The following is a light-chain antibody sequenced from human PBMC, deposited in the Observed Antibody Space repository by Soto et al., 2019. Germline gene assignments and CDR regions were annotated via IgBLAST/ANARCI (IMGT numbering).Light chain of an antibody. J-gene: IGKJ1*01. Sequence: EIVMTQSPATLSVSPGERATLSCRASQNVGNYLIWYQQKPGQAPRLLIYDVSNRATGIPARFSGSGSGTDFTLTISSLEPEDFAVYYCQQRSNWPRTFGQGTKVDIK. V-gene: IGKV3-11*01. CDR3: QQRSNWPRT. CDR2: DVS. CDR1: QNVGNY.